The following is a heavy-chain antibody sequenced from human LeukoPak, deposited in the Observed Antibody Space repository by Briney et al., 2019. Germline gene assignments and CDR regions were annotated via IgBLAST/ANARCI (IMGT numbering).Heavy chain of an antibody. CDR3: ARDRGDYSDYSDFFDA. D-gene: IGHD4-11*01. J-gene: IGHJ4*02. Sequence: PGGSLRLSCATSGFTFSSYGFHWVRQAPIKGLECVAVIWYDGSKKYYADSVKGRFTISRDDSKNTVYLQMDSLRAEDTAMYYCARDRGDYSDYSDFFDAWGQGTLVTFSS. CDR2: IWYDGSKK. CDR1: GFTFSSYG. V-gene: IGHV3-33*01.